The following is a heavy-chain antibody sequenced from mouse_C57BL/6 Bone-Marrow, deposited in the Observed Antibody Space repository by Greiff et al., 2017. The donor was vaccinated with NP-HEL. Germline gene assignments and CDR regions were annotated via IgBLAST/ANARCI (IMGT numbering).Heavy chain of an antibody. CDR2: INPSTGGT. Sequence: VQLQQSGPELVKPGASVKISCKASGYSFTGYYMNWVKQSPEKSLEWIGEINPSTGGTTYNQKFKAKATLTVDKSSSTAYMQLKSLTSEDSAVYYCARGYGNLAWFAYWGQGTLVTVSA. CDR1: GYSFTGYY. D-gene: IGHD2-1*01. CDR3: ARGYGNLAWFAY. J-gene: IGHJ3*01. V-gene: IGHV1-42*01.